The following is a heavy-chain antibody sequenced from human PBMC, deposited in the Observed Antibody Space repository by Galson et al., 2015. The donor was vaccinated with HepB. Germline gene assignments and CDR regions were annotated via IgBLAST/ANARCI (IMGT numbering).Heavy chain of an antibody. J-gene: IGHJ4*02. CDR2: ISSSSSYI. CDR1: GFTFSSYS. CDR3: ARVPLGRFRELTYPDPFDY. V-gene: IGHV3-21*01. D-gene: IGHD3-10*01. Sequence: SLRLSCAASGFTFSSYSMNWVRQAPGKGLEWVSSISSSSSYIYYADSVKGRFTISRDNAKNSLYLQMNSLRAEDTAVYYCARVPLGRFRELTYPDPFDYWGQGTLVTVSS.